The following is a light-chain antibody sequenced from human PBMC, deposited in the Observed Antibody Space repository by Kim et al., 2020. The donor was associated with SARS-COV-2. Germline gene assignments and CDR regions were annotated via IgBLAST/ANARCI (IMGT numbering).Light chain of an antibody. Sequence: APGKTARITCEGKNIGSKSVHWYQQKPGQAPVLVIYYDSDRPSGIPERFSGSNSGNTATLTISRVEAGDEADYYCQVWDSSSDHRVFGGGTQLTVL. CDR2: YDS. CDR3: QVWDSSSDHRV. CDR1: NIGSKS. V-gene: IGLV3-21*04. J-gene: IGLJ3*02.